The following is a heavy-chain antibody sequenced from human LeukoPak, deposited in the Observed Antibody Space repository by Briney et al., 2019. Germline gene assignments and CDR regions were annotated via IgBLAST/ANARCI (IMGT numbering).Heavy chain of an antibody. D-gene: IGHD3-10*01. V-gene: IGHV3-23*01. J-gene: IGHJ4*02. CDR2: ISGSGGST. Sequence: PGGSLRLSCAASGFTFSSSGMNWVRQAPGKGLEWVSAISGSGGSTYYADSVKGRFTISRDNSKNTLYLQMNSLRAEDTAVYHCAKTAHYYGSEPFDYWGQGTLVTVSS. CDR1: GFTFSSSG. CDR3: AKTAHYYGSEPFDY.